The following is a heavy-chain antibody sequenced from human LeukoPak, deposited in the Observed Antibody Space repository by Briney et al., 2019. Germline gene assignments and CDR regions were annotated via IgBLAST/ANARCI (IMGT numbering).Heavy chain of an antibody. J-gene: IGHJ3*02. V-gene: IGHV3-20*04. CDR2: INWNGRFT. CDR1: GFSFDDSG. Sequence: PGGSLRLSCAASGFSFDDSGMTWVRQLPGKGLEWVSGINWNGRFTSYADSVKGRFTISRDNAKNPLYLQMSSLRAEDTALYYCARGLATTTMIVGGAFDIWGQGTMVTVSS. CDR3: ARGLATTTMIVGGAFDI. D-gene: IGHD3-22*01.